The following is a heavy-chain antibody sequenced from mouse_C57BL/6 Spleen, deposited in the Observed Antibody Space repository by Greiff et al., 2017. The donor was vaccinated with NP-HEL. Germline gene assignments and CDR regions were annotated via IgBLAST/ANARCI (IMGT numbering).Heavy chain of an antibody. D-gene: IGHD1-1*01. CDR2: IDPSDSYT. Sequence: QVQLQQPGAELVMPGASVKLSCKASGYTFTSYWMHWVKQRPGQGLEWIGEIDPSDSYTNYNQKFKGKSTLTVDKSSSTAYMQLSSLTSEDSAVYYCARRYGSSFHFDYWGQGTTLTVSS. CDR3: ARRYGSSFHFDY. V-gene: IGHV1-69*01. CDR1: GYTFTSYW. J-gene: IGHJ2*01.